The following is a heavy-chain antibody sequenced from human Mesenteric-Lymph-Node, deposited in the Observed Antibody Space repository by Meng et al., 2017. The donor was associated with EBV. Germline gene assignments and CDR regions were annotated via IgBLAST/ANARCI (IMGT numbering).Heavy chain of an antibody. J-gene: IGHJ4*02. V-gene: IGHV3-43D*03. CDR3: ARAPNDYGDY. Sequence: EVRLVESGGAVVQPGGSLRLSCAASGFTFDDYAMQWVRQAPGKGLEWVSLTTWDGAATYYADSVKGRFTISRDNAKNSLYLQMNSLRAEDTAVYYCARAPNDYGDYWGQGTLVTVSS. CDR2: TTWDGAAT. CDR1: GFTFDDYA.